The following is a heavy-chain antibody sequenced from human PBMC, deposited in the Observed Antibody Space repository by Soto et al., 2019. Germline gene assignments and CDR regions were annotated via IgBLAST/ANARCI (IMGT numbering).Heavy chain of an antibody. J-gene: IGHJ4*02. CDR1: GFTFNPYA. V-gene: IGHV3-23*01. Sequence: EVQLLESGGGLAQPGGSLRLSCAASGFTFNPYAMNWVRQAPGKGLEWVSTIRGSGAGTYYADSVKGRFTIPRDNSKNTLYLQMNSLRAEDTAVYFCAKGFGISWQYYFDYWGQGTLVTVSS. D-gene: IGHD6-13*01. CDR2: IRGSGAGT. CDR3: AKGFGISWQYYFDY.